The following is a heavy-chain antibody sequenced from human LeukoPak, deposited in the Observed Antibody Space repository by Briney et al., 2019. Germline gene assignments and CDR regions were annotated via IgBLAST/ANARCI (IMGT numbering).Heavy chain of an antibody. Sequence: SVKASCKASGGTFSSYAISWVRQAPGQGLEWMGGIIPNFGTANYAQKFQGRVTITADESTSTAYMELSSLRSEDTAVYYCARDRHSSSWYGGMDVWGQGTTVTVSS. CDR3: ARDRHSSSWYGGMDV. J-gene: IGHJ6*02. V-gene: IGHV1-69*13. CDR1: GGTFSSYA. D-gene: IGHD6-13*01. CDR2: IIPNFGTA.